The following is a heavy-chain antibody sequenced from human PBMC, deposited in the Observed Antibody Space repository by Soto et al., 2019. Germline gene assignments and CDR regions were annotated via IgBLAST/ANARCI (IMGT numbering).Heavy chain of an antibody. Sequence: SETLSLTCAVYGGSFSGYYWSWIRQPPGKGLEWIGEINHSGSTNYNPSLKSRVTISVDTSKNQFSLKLSSVTAADTAVYYCAGKTAAAGQYYYYYYMDVWGKGTTVTVSS. CDR2: INHSGST. V-gene: IGHV4-34*01. CDR1: GGSFSGYY. J-gene: IGHJ6*03. CDR3: AGKTAAAGQYYYYYYMDV. D-gene: IGHD6-13*01.